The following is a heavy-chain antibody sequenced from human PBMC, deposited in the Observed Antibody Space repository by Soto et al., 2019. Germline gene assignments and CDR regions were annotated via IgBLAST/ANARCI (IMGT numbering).Heavy chain of an antibody. CDR1: GYTFTSYY. J-gene: IGHJ4*02. CDR3: AREKSYGYADY. V-gene: IGHV1-8*02. Sequence: ASVKVSCKASGYTFTSYYMHWVRQATGQGLEWMGWMNPNSGNTGYAQKFQGRVTMTRNTSISTAYMELSSLRSEDTAVYYCAREKSYGYADYWGQGSLVTVSS. CDR2: MNPNSGNT. D-gene: IGHD5-18*01.